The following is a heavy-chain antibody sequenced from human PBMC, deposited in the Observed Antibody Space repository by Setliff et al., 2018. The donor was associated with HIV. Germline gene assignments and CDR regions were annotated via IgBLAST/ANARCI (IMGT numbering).Heavy chain of an antibody. D-gene: IGHD6-13*01. J-gene: IGHJ4*02. CDR1: DDSINSGAYY. Sequence: SETLSLTCAVSDDSINSGAYYWSWIRQHPGKGLDWIGYIFNSGSTYYNPSLKSRVTISVDTSKNQFSLKLSSATATDTALYYCARVSSSYYFLGAFDSWGQGTLVTVSS. CDR3: ARVSSSYYFLGAFDS. V-gene: IGHV4-30-4*01. CDR2: IFNSGST.